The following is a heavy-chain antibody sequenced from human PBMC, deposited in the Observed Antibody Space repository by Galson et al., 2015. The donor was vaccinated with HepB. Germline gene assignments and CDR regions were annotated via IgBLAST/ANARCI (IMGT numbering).Heavy chain of an antibody. CDR2: IYTSGST. Sequence: TLSLTCTVSGGSISSGSYYWSWIRQPAGKELEWIGRIYTSGSTNYNPSLKSRVTMSVDTSKNQFSLKLSSVTAADTAVYYCARLLFRGYPDAFDIWGQGTMVTVSS. D-gene: IGHD2-2*01. J-gene: IGHJ3*02. V-gene: IGHV4-61*02. CDR3: ARLLFRGYPDAFDI. CDR1: GGSISSGSYY.